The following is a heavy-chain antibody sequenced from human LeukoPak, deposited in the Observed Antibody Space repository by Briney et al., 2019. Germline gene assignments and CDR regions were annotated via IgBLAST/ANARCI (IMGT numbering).Heavy chain of an antibody. V-gene: IGHV3-21*01. CDR2: ISSSSSYI. Sequence: PGGSLRLSCAASGFTFSSYSMNWVRQAPGKGLEWVSSISSSSSYIYYADSVKGRFTISRDNAKNSLYLQMNSLRAEDTAVYYCARVRTRSTYFDYWGQGTLVTVSS. CDR3: ARVRTRSTYFDY. J-gene: IGHJ4*02. D-gene: IGHD1-1*01. CDR1: GFTFSSYS.